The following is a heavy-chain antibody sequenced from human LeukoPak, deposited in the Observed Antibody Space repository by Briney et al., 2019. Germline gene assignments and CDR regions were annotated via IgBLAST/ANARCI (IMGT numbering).Heavy chain of an antibody. CDR1: GDTFTAYY. CDR2: INPSSGGT. Sequence: GASVKVSCKASGDTFTAYYMDWVRQAPGQGLEWMGRINPSSGGTNYAQKFQGRVTMTRDTSISTAYMELLRLRSDDTAVYYCARKTAENGGGLDYWGQGTLVTVSS. V-gene: IGHV1-2*06. D-gene: IGHD4-23*01. J-gene: IGHJ4*02. CDR3: ARKTAENGGGLDY.